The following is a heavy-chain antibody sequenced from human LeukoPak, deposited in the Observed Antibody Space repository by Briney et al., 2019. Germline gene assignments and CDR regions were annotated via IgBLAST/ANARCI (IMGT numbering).Heavy chain of an antibody. D-gene: IGHD6-19*01. CDR2: ISGSGGST. Sequence: GRSLRLSCAASGFTFSNYWMHWVRQAPGKGLEWVSAISGSGGSTYYADSVKGRFTISRDNSKNTLYLQMNSLRAEDTAVYYCANLVAVAGTNYWGQGTLVTVSS. J-gene: IGHJ4*02. CDR3: ANLVAVAGTNY. CDR1: GFTFSNYW. V-gene: IGHV3-23*01.